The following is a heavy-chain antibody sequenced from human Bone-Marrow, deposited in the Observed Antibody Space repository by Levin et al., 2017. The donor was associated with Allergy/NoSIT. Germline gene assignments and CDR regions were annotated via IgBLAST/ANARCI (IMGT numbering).Heavy chain of an antibody. CDR3: STIQDKDAFDL. V-gene: IGHV4-30-4*01. Sequence: SQTLSLTCAVSGASIRSGNYYWTWIRLPPGKGLEWIGYIYYTGNTYSNPSLKSRMTMSIDTSKNQFSLHLNSVTAADTAVYYCSTIQDKDAFDLWGHGTMVTVSS. CDR2: IYYTGNT. D-gene: IGHD3-3*01. CDR1: GASIRSGNYY. J-gene: IGHJ3*01.